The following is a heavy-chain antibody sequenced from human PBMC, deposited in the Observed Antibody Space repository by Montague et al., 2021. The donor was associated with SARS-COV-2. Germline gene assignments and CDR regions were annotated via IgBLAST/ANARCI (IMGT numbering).Heavy chain of an antibody. J-gene: IGHJ3*02. Sequence: SETLSLTCTVSGYSISTGYYWGWIRQPPGKGLEWIGTIYHSGSTYFNPSLKSRVTISVDTSKNQFSLNLSSVTAAVTAVYYCAKVAGSHDTFDIWGRGTMVTVSS. CDR2: IYHSGST. D-gene: IGHD6-19*01. CDR1: GYSISTGYY. CDR3: AKVAGSHDTFDI. V-gene: IGHV4-38-2*02.